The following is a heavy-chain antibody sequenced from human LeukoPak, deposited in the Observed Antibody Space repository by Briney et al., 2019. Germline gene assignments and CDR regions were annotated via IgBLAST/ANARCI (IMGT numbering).Heavy chain of an antibody. J-gene: IGHJ4*02. CDR2: IYHSGST. CDR3: ARDYGGNSRYFDY. D-gene: IGHD4-23*01. CDR1: GGSISSYY. Sequence: SETLSLTCTVSGGSISSYYWSWIRQPPGKGLEWIGYIYHSGSTNYNPSLKSRVTISVDTSKNQFSLKLSSVTAADTAVYYCARDYGGNSRYFDYWGQGTLVTVSS. V-gene: IGHV4-59*01.